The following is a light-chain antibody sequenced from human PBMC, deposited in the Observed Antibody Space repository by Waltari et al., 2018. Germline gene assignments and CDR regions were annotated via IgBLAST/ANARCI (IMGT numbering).Light chain of an antibody. CDR1: TSSIGSYV. CDR3: ASFAGSNTL. Sequence: QSLLTQPPSASGTPGQRVTISCSGSTSSIGSYVVNWYQQLPRTAPQLLIFNNNQRPSGVPDRFSGSKSGTSASLTGFGLQTEDEADYYCASFAGSNTLFGGGTKLTVL. V-gene: IGLV1-44*01. J-gene: IGLJ2*01. CDR2: NNN.